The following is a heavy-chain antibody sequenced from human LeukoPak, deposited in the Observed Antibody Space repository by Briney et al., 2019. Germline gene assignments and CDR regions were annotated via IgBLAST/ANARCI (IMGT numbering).Heavy chain of an antibody. CDR1: GFTVSSNY. D-gene: IGHD2-2*02. CDR3: ARLVVPAAIQPYYYYYMDV. J-gene: IGHJ6*03. V-gene: IGHV3-53*01. Sequence: GGSLRLSCAASGFTVSSNYMSWVRQAPGKGLEWVSVIYSGGSTYYADSVKGRFTISRDNSKNTLYLQMNSLRAEDTAVYYCARLVVPAAIQPYYYYYMDVWGKGTTVTVSS. CDR2: IYSGGST.